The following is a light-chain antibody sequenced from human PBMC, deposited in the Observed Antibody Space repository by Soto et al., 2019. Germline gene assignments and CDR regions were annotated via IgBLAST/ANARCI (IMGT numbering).Light chain of an antibody. V-gene: IGKV3-11*01. CDR3: QQRSNWPVT. Sequence: EIVLTQSPATLSSSPGERATLSCRASQSVSSSLAWYQQKPGQAPRLLIYGASNRAGGIPARFSGSGSGTDFTLTIISLEPEDFAVYYCQQRSNWPVTLGQGTRLELK. CDR1: QSVSSS. J-gene: IGKJ5*01. CDR2: GAS.